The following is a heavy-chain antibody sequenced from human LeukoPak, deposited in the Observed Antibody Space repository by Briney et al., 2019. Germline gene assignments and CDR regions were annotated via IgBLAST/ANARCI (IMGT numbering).Heavy chain of an antibody. J-gene: IGHJ4*02. CDR3: ASPGRKAAAGTFDY. V-gene: IGHV3-21*01. CDR1: GFTFSSYA. D-gene: IGHD6-13*01. Sequence: GGSLRLSCAASGFTFSSYAMSWVRQAPGKGLEWVSSISSSSSYIYYADSVKGRFTISRDNAKNSLYLQMNSLRAEDTAVYYCASPGRKAAAGTFDYWGQGTLVTVSS. CDR2: ISSSSSYI.